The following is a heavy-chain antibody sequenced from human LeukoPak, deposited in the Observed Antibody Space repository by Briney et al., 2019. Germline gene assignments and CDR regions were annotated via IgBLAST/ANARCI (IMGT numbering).Heavy chain of an antibody. CDR2: MHPNSGNT. CDR1: GYNFTSYD. J-gene: IGHJ3*02. D-gene: IGHD3-22*01. Sequence: ASVKVSCKASGYNFTSYDMNWVRQATGQGLEWMGWMHPNSGNTGYAQKFQGRVTMTRNTSISTAYMELSSLRSEDTAVYYCASSGYSSRDAFDIWGQGTMVTVSS. V-gene: IGHV1-8*01. CDR3: ASSGYSSRDAFDI.